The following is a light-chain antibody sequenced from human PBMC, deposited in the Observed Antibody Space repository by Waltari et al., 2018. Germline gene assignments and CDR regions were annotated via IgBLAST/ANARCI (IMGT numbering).Light chain of an antibody. CDR1: SCPVSRGPY. CDR2: RTN. V-gene: IGLV8-61*01. CDR3: VMYVGSGIWV. Sequence: QTVVTQEPAFSVSPGGPVTLTCGLTSCPVSRGPYPGLYQQTPGQAPRTLIYRTNTRSSGVPDRFSGSIVGNKAALTITGAQADDESDYYCVMYVGSGIWVFGGGTKLTVL. J-gene: IGLJ3*02.